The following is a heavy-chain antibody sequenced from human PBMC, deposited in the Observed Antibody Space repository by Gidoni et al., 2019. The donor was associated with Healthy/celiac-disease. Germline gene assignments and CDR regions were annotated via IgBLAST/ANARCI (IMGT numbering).Heavy chain of an antibody. Sequence: EVQLVESGGGLVQPGRSLRLSCAASGFTFDDYAMHWVRQAPGKGLGWVSGISWNSGSIGYADSVKGRFTISRDNAKNSLYLQMNSLRAEDTALYYCAKDNYYGSGSYFDYWGQGTLVTVSS. CDR3: AKDNYYGSGSYFDY. CDR2: ISWNSGSI. V-gene: IGHV3-9*01. CDR1: GFTFDDYA. J-gene: IGHJ4*02. D-gene: IGHD3-10*01.